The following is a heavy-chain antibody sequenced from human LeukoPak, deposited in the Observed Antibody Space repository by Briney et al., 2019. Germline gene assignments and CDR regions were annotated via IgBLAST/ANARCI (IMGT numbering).Heavy chain of an antibody. D-gene: IGHD5-18*01. CDR3: ARGGIQVFGIDEFDY. V-gene: IGHV3-13*01. Sequence: GGSLRLSCAASGFTFIDYDMHWVRQVIGKGLEWVSAIGIRGDTHYSGSVKGRFTISRENAESSLYLQMNSLRAEATAVYYCARGGIQVFGIDEFDYWGQGTLVTVSS. J-gene: IGHJ4*02. CDR1: GFTFIDYD. CDR2: IGIRGDT.